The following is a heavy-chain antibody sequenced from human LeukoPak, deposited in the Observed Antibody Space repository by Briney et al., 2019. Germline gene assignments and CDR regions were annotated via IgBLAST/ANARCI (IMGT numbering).Heavy chain of an antibody. V-gene: IGHV3-21*01. J-gene: IGHJ6*03. Sequence: GGSLRLSCAASGFTFSSYSMNWDRQAPGKVLEWVSSISFSSTYIYYADSLKGRFTISRDNAKNSLYLQMNSLRAEDTAVYYCASPPLSYGSGSYYPYYYYMDVWGKGTTVTISS. CDR2: ISFSSTYI. CDR1: GFTFSSYS. D-gene: IGHD3-10*01. CDR3: ASPPLSYGSGSYYPYYYYMDV.